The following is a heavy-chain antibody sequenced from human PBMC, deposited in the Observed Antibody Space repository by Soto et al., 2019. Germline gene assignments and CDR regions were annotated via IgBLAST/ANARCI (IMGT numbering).Heavy chain of an antibody. D-gene: IGHD2-15*01. CDR1: GFTFSSYA. CDR3: AKDRMDHNSVWDPFDI. V-gene: IGHV3-23*01. CDR2: ISGSGGST. J-gene: IGHJ3*02. Sequence: EVQLLESGGGLVQPGGSLRLSCAASGFTFSSYAMSWVRQAPGKGLEWVSAISGSGGSTYYADSVKGRFTISRDNSKNMVFLQLNSLRAEDTAMYYCAKDRMDHNSVWDPFDIWGQGTMVTVSS.